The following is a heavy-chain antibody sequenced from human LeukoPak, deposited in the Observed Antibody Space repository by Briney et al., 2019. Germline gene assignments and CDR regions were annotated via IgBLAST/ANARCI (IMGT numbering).Heavy chain of an antibody. V-gene: IGHV3-30*18. CDR1: GFTFSGHG. J-gene: IGHJ4*02. CDR3: AKDSHLLSWTFDY. D-gene: IGHD2-15*01. Sequence: GGSLRLSCAASGFTFSGHGMHWVRQAPGKGLEWVAVISYDGSNKYYADSVKGRFTISRDNSKNTLYLQMNSLRAEDTAVYYCAKDSHLLSWTFDYWGQGTLVTVSS. CDR2: ISYDGSNK.